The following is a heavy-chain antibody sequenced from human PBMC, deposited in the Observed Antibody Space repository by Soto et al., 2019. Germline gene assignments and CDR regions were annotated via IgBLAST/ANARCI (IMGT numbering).Heavy chain of an antibody. D-gene: IGHD3-3*01. V-gene: IGHV4-34*01. CDR2: INHSGST. J-gene: IGHJ4*02. Sequence: QVQLQQWGAGLLKPSETLSLTCAVYGGSFSGYYWSWIRQPPGKGLEWIGEINHSGSTNYNPSLKSRVTISVDTSKNQFSLKLSSVTAADTAVYYCASRARITIFGVVIIRGPFDYWGQGTLVTVSS. CDR3: ASRARITIFGVVIIRGPFDY. CDR1: GGSFSGYY.